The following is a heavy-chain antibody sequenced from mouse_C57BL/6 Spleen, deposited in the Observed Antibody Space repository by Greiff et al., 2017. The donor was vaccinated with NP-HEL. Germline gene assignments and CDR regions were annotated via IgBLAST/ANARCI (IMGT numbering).Heavy chain of an antibody. V-gene: IGHV1-52*01. CDR3: DRSRGLITSDFDV. J-gene: IGHJ1*03. D-gene: IGHD2-4*01. CDR2: IDPSDSET. Sequence: QVQLQQPGAELVRPGSSVKLSCKASGYTFTSYWMHWVKQRPIQGLEWIGNIDPSDSETHYNQKFKDKATLTVDKSSSTAYMQLSSLTSEDSAVYYWDRSRGLITSDFDVWGTGTTVTVSS. CDR1: GYTFTSYW.